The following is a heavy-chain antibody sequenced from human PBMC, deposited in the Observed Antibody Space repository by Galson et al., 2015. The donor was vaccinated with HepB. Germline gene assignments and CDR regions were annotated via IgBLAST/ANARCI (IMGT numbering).Heavy chain of an antibody. V-gene: IGHV1-2*02. CDR3: ARGRGYCSSTSCPNFDY. D-gene: IGHD2-2*01. Sequence: SVKVSCKASGYTFTGYYMHWVRQAPGQGLEWMGWINPNSGGTNYAQKFQGRVTMTRDTSISTAYMELSRLRSDDTAVYYCARGRGYCSSTSCPNFDYWGQGTLVTVSS. CDR2: INPNSGGT. CDR1: GYTFTGYY. J-gene: IGHJ4*02.